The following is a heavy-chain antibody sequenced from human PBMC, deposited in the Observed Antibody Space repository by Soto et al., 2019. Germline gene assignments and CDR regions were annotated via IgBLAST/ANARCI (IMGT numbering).Heavy chain of an antibody. J-gene: IGHJ5*02. Sequence: QLQLQESGSGLVKPSQTLSLTCAVSGGSISSGGYSWSWIRQPQGKGLEWIGYIYHSGSTYYNPSLKSRVTISVDRSKNQFSLKRSSVTAADTAVYYCARARTPGYCISTSCFNWFDPWGQGTLVTVS. CDR2: IYHSGST. CDR3: ARARTPGYCISTSCFNWFDP. D-gene: IGHD2-2*01. CDR1: GGSISSGGYS. V-gene: IGHV4-30-2*01.